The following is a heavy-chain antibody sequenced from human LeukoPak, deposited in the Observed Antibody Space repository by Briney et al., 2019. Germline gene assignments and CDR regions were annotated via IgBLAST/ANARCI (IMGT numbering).Heavy chain of an antibody. CDR3: ARSSGYLFDP. CDR2: INHSGST. V-gene: IGHV4-34*01. J-gene: IGHJ5*02. D-gene: IGHD3-22*01. Sequence: SETLSLTCTVSGGSINSYYWSWIRQPPGKGLEWIGEINHSGSTNYNPSLKSRVTISVDTSKNQFSLKLSSVSAADTAVYYCARSSGYLFDPWGQGILVTVSS. CDR1: GGSINSYY.